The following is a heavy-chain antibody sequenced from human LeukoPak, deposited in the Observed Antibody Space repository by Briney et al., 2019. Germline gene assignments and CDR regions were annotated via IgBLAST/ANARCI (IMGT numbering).Heavy chain of an antibody. V-gene: IGHV4-39*01. CDR2: IYYSGST. Sequence: SETLSLTCTVSGGSISSSSYYWGWLRQPPGKGLEWIGSIYYSGSTYYNPSLKSRVTISVDTSKNQFSLKLSSVTAADTAVYYCARRNDFLDYWGQGTLVTVSS. CDR1: GGSISSSSYY. J-gene: IGHJ4*02. CDR3: ARRNDFLDY. D-gene: IGHD1-14*01.